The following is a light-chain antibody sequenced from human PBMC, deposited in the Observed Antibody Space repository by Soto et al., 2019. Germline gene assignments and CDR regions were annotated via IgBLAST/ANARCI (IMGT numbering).Light chain of an antibody. CDR1: RSVSDTL. V-gene: IGKV3-20*01. Sequence: EIVLTQSPGTLSLSPGERATLSCRADRSVSDTLLTWFQQKPGQAPRLLIFGTSNRAPGIPDRFSGSGSGTGFTLTIRRLEPDDFAVYYCQHYGDSSWTFGQGTKVEIK. CDR2: GTS. J-gene: IGKJ1*01. CDR3: QHYGDSSWT.